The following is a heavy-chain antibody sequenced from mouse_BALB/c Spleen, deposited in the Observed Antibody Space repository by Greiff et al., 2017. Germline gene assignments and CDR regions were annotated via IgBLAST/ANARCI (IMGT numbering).Heavy chain of an antibody. J-gene: IGHJ2*01. CDR1: GFTFSSYG. CDR2: ISSGGSYT. Sequence: EVKLMESGGDLVKPGGSLKLSCAASGFTFSSYGMSWVRQTPDKRLEWVATISSGGSYTYYPDSVKGRFTISRDNAKNTLYLQMSSLKSEDTAMYYCARQPGSDYWGQGTTLTVSS. CDR3: ARQPGSDY. V-gene: IGHV5-6*01. D-gene: IGHD2-2*01.